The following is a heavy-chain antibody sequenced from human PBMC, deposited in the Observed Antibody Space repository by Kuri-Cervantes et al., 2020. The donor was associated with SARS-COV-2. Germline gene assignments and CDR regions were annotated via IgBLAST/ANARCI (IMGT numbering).Heavy chain of an antibody. V-gene: IGHV3-23*01. CDR1: GFTFSSYA. CDR3: AKDGIPTVTTGENRYWYFDL. D-gene: IGHD4-17*01. Sequence: GGSLRLSCAASGFTFSSYAMSWVRQAPGKGLEWVSAISGSGGSTYYADSVKGRFTISRDNSKSTLYLQMNSLRAEDTAVYYCAKDGIPTVTTGENRYWYFDLWGRGTLVTVSS. J-gene: IGHJ2*01. CDR2: ISGSGGST.